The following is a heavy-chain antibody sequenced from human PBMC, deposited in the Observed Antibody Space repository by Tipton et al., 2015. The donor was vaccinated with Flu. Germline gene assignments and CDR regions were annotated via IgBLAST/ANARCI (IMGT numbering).Heavy chain of an antibody. J-gene: IGHJ4*02. V-gene: IGHV4-4*07. D-gene: IGHD3-10*02. CDR1: GGSLSSFY. CDR3: ARCSGSGTDVIYDY. CDR2: IYSSGST. Sequence: TLSLTCTVSGGSLSSFYWSWIRQPAGKGLEWIGRIYSSGSTKYSPVFKSRVTLSVDTSKNQFSLNLSSVTASDTALYFRARCSGSGTDVIYDYWGQGTLVTVSS.